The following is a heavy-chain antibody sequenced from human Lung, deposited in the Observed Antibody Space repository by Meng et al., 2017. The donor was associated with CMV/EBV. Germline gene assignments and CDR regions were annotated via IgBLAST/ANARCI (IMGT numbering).Heavy chain of an antibody. CDR2: INSDGSST. J-gene: IGHJ6*02. D-gene: IGHD3-3*01. Sequence: GGSLRLXCAASGFTFSSYWMHWVRQAPGKGLVWVSRINSDGSSTSYADSVKGRFTISRDNAKNTLYLQMNSLRAEDTAVYYCARDKVRYYDFWSGYGGRDVWXQGTXVTVSS. V-gene: IGHV3-74*01. CDR3: ARDKVRYYDFWSGYGGRDV. CDR1: GFTFSSYW.